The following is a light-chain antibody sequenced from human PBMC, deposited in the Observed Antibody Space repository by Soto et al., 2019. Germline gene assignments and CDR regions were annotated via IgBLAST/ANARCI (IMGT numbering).Light chain of an antibody. Sequence: VVTQSPATLSVFPGETATLSCRASQSVSSDLAWYQQRPGQAPRLLIYGASTRATGIPARFRGSGSGTEFKLTISSLQSGDFATYYCQEYNSWHPEMAVGRGTKVEIK. J-gene: IGKJ1*01. V-gene: IGKV3-15*01. CDR1: QSVSSD. CDR3: QEYNSWHPEMA. CDR2: GAS.